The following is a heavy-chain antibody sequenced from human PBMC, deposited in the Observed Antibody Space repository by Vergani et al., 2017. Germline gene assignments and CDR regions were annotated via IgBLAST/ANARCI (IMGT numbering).Heavy chain of an antibody. CDR1: GDSISSGVYY. J-gene: IGHJ4*02. Sequence: QVQLQESGPGLVKPSQTLSLTCSVSGDSISSGVYYWNWIRQHPGKGLDWIGYIYSTGSTHHNPSLRRRINMSVDTSKTQFSRNLHSVTAADTAMYYCARMGGYDEGDAFRIGYFDSWGPGILVTVSS. CDR3: ARMGGYDEGDAFRIGYFDS. V-gene: IGHV4-31*03. D-gene: IGHD3-22*01. CDR2: IYSTGST.